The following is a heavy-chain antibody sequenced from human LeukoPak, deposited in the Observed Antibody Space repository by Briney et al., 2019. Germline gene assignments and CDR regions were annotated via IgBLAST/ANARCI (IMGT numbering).Heavy chain of an antibody. V-gene: IGHV4-39*07. Sequence: PSETLSLTCTVSGGSISSSYYWGWIRQPPGKGLEWIGSIYYSGSTYYNPSLKSRVTISVDTSKNQFSLKLSSVTAADTAVYYCARSGVIAAAGYYFDYWGQGTLVTVSS. CDR1: GGSISSSYY. CDR2: IYYSGST. J-gene: IGHJ4*02. CDR3: ARSGVIAAAGYYFDY. D-gene: IGHD6-13*01.